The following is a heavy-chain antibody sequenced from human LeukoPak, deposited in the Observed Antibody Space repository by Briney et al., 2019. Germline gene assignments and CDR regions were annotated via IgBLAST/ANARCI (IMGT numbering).Heavy chain of an antibody. CDR2: IRYDGSNK. CDR1: GFTFSSYG. J-gene: IGHJ6*03. D-gene: IGHD3-10*01. V-gene: IGHV3-30*02. Sequence: GGSLRLSCAASGFTFSSYGMHWVRRAPGKGLEWVAFIRYDGSNKYYADSVKGRFTISRDNSKNTLYLQMNSLRAEDTAVYYCAKVGSGEPYYYYYYMDVWGKGTTVTVSS. CDR3: AKVGSGEPYYYYYYMDV.